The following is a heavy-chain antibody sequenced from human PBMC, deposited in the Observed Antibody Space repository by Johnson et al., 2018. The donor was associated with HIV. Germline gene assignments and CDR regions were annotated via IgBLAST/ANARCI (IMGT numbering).Heavy chain of an antibody. J-gene: IGHJ3*02. CDR1: DFTFSSYG. CDR3: AKDVNEWGAGIQLWAPAFDI. D-gene: IGHD5-18*01. CDR2: IQYDGSNK. V-gene: IGHV3-30*02. Sequence: QVQLVESGGGVVQPGGSLRLSCAASDFTFSSYGMHWVRQAPGKGLEWVTFIQYDGSNKYYADSVKGRFTISRDNSKNTVYLQMNSLRAEDTAVYYCAKDVNEWGAGIQLWAPAFDIWGQGTMVTVS.